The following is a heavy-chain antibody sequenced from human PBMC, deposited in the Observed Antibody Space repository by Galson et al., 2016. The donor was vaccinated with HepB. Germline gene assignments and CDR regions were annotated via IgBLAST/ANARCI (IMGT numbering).Heavy chain of an antibody. CDR3: AKDLSIWFGFDY. Sequence: SLRLSCAASGFSFRVYAMSWVRQAPGKGLEWVAGITGSGQTNYADSVKGRFTISRDNFKSSMHLQMNRLRAEDTAVYYCAKDLSIWFGFDYWGLGTSVTVSS. V-gene: IGHV3-23*01. CDR2: ITGSGQT. J-gene: IGHJ4*02. CDR1: GFSFRVYA. D-gene: IGHD3-10*01.